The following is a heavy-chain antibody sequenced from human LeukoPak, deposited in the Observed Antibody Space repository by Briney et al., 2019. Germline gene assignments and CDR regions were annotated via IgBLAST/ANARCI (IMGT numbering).Heavy chain of an antibody. Sequence: SGGSLRLSCTASGFNFSAYSMNWVRQAPGKGLEWVSSIGSSSHYIYYADSARGRFTISRDNAKNSLYLQMNGLRAEDTAFYYCARVGHDFGVSIFWHFDLWGRGTLVTVSS. CDR1: GFNFSAYS. J-gene: IGHJ2*01. V-gene: IGHV3-21*06. CDR3: ARVGHDFGVSIFWHFDL. CDR2: IGSSSHYI. D-gene: IGHD3-3*01.